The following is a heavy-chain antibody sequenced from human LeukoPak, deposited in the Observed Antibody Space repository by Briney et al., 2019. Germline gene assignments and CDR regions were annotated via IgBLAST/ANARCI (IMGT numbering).Heavy chain of an antibody. Sequence: SETLSLTCTVSGGSISGYFWSWIRQPPGKGLEWIGYIYYSGNTNYNPSLKSRVTVAVDTSKNQFSLKLSSVTAADTAVYYCARDPNCSGGSCYSGYYGMDVWGQGTSVTVSS. CDR2: IYYSGNT. J-gene: IGHJ6*02. CDR3: ARDPNCSGGSCYSGYYGMDV. D-gene: IGHD2-15*01. CDR1: GGSISGYF. V-gene: IGHV4-59*12.